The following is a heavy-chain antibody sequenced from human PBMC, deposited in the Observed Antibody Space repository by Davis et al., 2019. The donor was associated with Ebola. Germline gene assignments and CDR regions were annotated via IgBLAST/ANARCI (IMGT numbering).Heavy chain of an antibody. V-gene: IGHV3-7*01. D-gene: IGHD2-15*01. CDR2: INQDGSEE. CDR1: GFTFSTEW. Sequence: GGSLRLSCAASGFTFSTEWMTWVRQAPGKGLEWVASINQDGSEEYFVDSVKGRFTISRDNAKNTLYLQLNSLRAEDTAVYYCARYCSGGSCFYGFDIWGQGTMVTVSS. CDR3: ARYCSGGSCFYGFDI. J-gene: IGHJ3*02.